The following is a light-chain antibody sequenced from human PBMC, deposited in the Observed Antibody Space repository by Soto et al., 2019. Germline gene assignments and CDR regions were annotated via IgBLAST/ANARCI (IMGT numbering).Light chain of an antibody. V-gene: IGLV2-8*01. CDR1: SSDVVGYNY. J-gene: IGLJ1*01. Sequence: QSALTQPPSASGSPGQSVPISCTGTSSDVVGYNYVSWYQPHPGKAPKLMIYEVSKRPSGVPDRFSGSKSGNTASLTVSGLQAEDEADYYCSSYAGSNNFVFGTGTKLTVL. CDR2: EVS. CDR3: SSYAGSNNFV.